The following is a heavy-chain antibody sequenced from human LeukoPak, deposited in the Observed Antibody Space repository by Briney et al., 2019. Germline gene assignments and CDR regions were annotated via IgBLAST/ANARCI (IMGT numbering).Heavy chain of an antibody. J-gene: IGHJ4*02. CDR3: AREPSGVRKKEFDY. CDR2: ISAYNGNT. CDR1: GYTFTSYG. Sequence: ASVKVSCKASGYTFTSYGISWVRQAPGQGLEWMGWISAYNGNTNYAQKLQGRVTMTTDTSTSTAYMELRSLRSDDTAVYCCAREPSGVRKKEFDYWGQGTLVTVSS. V-gene: IGHV1-18*01. D-gene: IGHD7-27*01.